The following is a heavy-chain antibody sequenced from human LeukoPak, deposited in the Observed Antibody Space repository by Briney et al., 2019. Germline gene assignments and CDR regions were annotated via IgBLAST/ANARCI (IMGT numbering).Heavy chain of an antibody. D-gene: IGHD6-25*01. V-gene: IGHV3-23*01. J-gene: IGHJ6*03. Sequence: GGSLRLSWAASGFTFSSYAMSWVRQAPGKGPEWVSTISIDGGRTYYADSVKGRFTVSRDTSKNTLYLQMNSLRAEDTAVYYCARKGIGSSRYQNMDVWGKGTTVTVSS. CDR3: ARKGIGSSRYQNMDV. CDR1: GFTFSSYA. CDR2: ISIDGGRT.